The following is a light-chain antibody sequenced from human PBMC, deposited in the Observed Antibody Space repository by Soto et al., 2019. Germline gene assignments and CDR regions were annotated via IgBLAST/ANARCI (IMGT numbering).Light chain of an antibody. J-gene: IGLJ2*01. Sequence: HSVLTQPPSTSGTPGQRVTISCSGGSSNIGTYTVSWYQQFPETAPKLLIYGSNQRPSGVPDRFSGSKSGTSASLSIGGLQSEDEADYYCAAWDDSLNGPTFGGGTKVTVL. V-gene: IGLV1-44*01. CDR1: SSNIGTYT. CDR2: GSN. CDR3: AAWDDSLNGPT.